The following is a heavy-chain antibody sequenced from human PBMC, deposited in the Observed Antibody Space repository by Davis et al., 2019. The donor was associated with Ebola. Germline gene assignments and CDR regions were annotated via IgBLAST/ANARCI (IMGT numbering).Heavy chain of an antibody. Sequence: GESLKISCSVSGFMFSSYAMHWVRQAPGKGLEWVAVISYDGSNKYYADSVKGRFTISRDNSKNTLYLQMNSLRAEDTAVYYCARSPPRGGALGYWGQGTLVTVSS. CDR1: GFMFSSYA. V-gene: IGHV3-30-3*01. D-gene: IGHD7-27*01. CDR2: ISYDGSNK. CDR3: ARSPPRGGALGY. J-gene: IGHJ4*02.